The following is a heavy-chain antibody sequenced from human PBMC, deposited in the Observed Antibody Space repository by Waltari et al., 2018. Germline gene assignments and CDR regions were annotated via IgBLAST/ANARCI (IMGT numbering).Heavy chain of an antibody. CDR3: ARDRGYSSSSGDTSFDP. Sequence: QVQLVQSGAEVKKPGASVKVSCKASGYTFTGYYMRWVRQAPGQGLEWMGWINPNSGGTNYAQKLQGRGTMTRDTSISTAYMELSRLRSDDTAVYYCARDRGYSSSSGDTSFDPWGQGTLVTVSS. D-gene: IGHD6-6*01. CDR1: GYTFTGYY. CDR2: INPNSGGT. V-gene: IGHV1-2*02. J-gene: IGHJ5*02.